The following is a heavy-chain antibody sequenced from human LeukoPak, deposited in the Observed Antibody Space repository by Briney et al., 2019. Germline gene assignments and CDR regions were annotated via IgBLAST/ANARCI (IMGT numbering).Heavy chain of an antibody. Sequence: ASVKVSCKASGYTFTSYYMHWVRDAPGQGLEWMGIINPSGGSTSYAQKFQGRVTMTRDTSTSTVYMELSSLRSEDTAVYYCAREKGSEYNWNDAGFDYWGQGTLVTVSS. D-gene: IGHD1-1*01. J-gene: IGHJ4*02. V-gene: IGHV1-46*01. CDR1: GYTFTSYY. CDR3: AREKGSEYNWNDAGFDY. CDR2: INPSGGST.